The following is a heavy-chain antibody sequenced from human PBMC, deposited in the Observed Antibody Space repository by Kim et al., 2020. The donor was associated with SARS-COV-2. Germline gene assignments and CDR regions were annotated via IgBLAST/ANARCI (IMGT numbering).Heavy chain of an antibody. D-gene: IGHD2-2*02. J-gene: IGHJ6*02. CDR1: GFTVSNNY. CDR2: IYGGGST. Sequence: GGSLRLSCAASGFTVSNNYMSWVRQAPGKGLEWVSLIYGGGSTYYADSVKGRFTISRDNSKNTLYLQMNSLRAEDTAIYYCARAPSPIPTGGYYYMDVWGQGTTVTVSS. V-gene: IGHV3-53*01. CDR3: ARAPSPIPTGGYYYMDV.